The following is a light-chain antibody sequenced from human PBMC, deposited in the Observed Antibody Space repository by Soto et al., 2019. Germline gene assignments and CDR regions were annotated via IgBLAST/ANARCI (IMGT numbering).Light chain of an antibody. CDR2: GAS. Sequence: MTQSPATLSVSPGARATLFCRASQTISSSLAWNQQKPGQPPRLLIFGASPRATGVPARFSGGGSGTLYTLTSSSLQSEDFGIYYCQQYNRWPWTFGQGTIVEIK. CDR3: QQYNRWPWT. J-gene: IGKJ1*01. V-gene: IGKV3-15*01. CDR1: QTISSS.